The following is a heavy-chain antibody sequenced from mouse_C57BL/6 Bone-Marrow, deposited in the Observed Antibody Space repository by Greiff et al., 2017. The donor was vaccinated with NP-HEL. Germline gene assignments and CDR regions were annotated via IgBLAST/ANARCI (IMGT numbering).Heavy chain of an antibody. V-gene: IGHV5-4*01. CDR3: ARERAQATAY. CDR1: GFTFSSYA. Sequence: EVQLVESGGGLVKPGGSLKLSCAASGFTFSSYAMSWVRQTPEKRLAWVATLSDGGSYTYYPDNVKGRFTISRDNAKNNLYLQMSHLKSEDTAMYYCARERAQATAYWGQGTLVTVSA. J-gene: IGHJ3*01. D-gene: IGHD3-2*02. CDR2: LSDGGSYT.